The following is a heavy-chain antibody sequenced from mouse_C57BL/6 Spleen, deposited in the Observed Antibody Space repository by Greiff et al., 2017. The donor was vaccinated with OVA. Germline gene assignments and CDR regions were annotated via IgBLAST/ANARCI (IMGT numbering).Heavy chain of an antibody. CDR1: GFNIKDDY. CDR3: TTGDGYFFAY. J-gene: IGHJ3*01. CDR2: IDPENGDT. D-gene: IGHD2-3*01. Sequence: EVQVQQSGAELVRPGASVKLSCTASGFNIKDDYMHWVKQRPEQGLEWIGWIDPENGDTEYASKFQGKATITADTSSNTAYLQLSSLTSEDTAVYYCTTGDGYFFAYWGQGTLVTVSA. V-gene: IGHV14-4*01.